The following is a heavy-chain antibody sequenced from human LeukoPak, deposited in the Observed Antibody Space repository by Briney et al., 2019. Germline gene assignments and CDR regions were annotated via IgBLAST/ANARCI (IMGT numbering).Heavy chain of an antibody. J-gene: IGHJ5*02. D-gene: IGHD1-26*01. CDR1: GFTFSSYG. Sequence: GGSLRLSCAASGFTFSSYGMHWVRQAPGKGLEWVAVIWYDGSNKYYADSVKGRFTISRDNSKNTLYLQMNSLRAEDTAVYYCARVAEGEWFDPWGQGTLVTVFS. CDR3: ARVAEGEWFDP. CDR2: IWYDGSNK. V-gene: IGHV3-33*01.